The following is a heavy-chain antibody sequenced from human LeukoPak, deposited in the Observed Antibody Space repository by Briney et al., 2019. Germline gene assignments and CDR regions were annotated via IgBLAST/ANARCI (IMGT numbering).Heavy chain of an antibody. V-gene: IGHV4-39*07. J-gene: IGHJ5*02. CDR1: GGSISSSSYC. CDR2: IYYSGST. D-gene: IGHD4-23*01. Sequence: SETLSLTCTVSGGSISSSSYCWGWIRQPPGKGLEWIGSIYYSGSTYYNPSLKSRVTISVDTSKNQFSLKLTSVTAADTAVYYCARGGGHGGNYNPWGQGTLVTVSS. CDR3: ARGGGHGGNYNP.